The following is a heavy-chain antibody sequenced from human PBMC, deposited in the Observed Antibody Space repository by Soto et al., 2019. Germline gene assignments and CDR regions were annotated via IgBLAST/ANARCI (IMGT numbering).Heavy chain of an antibody. Sequence: DVQLLQSGGGLVQPGGSLTLSCAASRFIFSDYAMNWVRQAPGKGLEWFSSIGGSNTDRYYADSVKGRFIISRDNSKNTMYLQMNSLRDDDTAVYYCAKDAVSYNGKWDWFDSWGQGTLVTVSS. V-gene: IGHV3-23*01. CDR3: AKDAVSYNGKWDWFDS. CDR2: IGGSNTDR. D-gene: IGHD1-26*01. J-gene: IGHJ5*01. CDR1: RFIFSDYA.